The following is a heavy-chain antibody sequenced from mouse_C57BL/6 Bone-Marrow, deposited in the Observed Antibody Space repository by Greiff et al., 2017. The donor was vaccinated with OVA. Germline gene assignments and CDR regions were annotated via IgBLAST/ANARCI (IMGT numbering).Heavy chain of an antibody. CDR1: GFTFSSYA. CDR2: ISDGGSYT. CDR3: ARAKYSNNDAMDY. V-gene: IGHV5-4*03. D-gene: IGHD2-5*01. Sequence: EVKLVESGGGLVKPGGSLKLSCAASGFTFSSYAMSWVRQTPEKRLEWVATISDGGSYTYYPDNVKGRFTISRDNAKNNLYLQMSHLKSEDTAMYYCARAKYSNNDAMDYWGQGTSVTVSS. J-gene: IGHJ4*01.